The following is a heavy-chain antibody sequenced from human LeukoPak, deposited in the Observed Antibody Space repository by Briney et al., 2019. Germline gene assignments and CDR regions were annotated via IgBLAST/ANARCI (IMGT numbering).Heavy chain of an antibody. CDR3: ARAGSGSYYSGVRYYFDY. CDR1: GGSFSGYY. D-gene: IGHD1-26*01. J-gene: IGHJ4*02. CDR2: INHSGST. Sequence: SETLSLTCALYGGSFSGYYWSWIRQPPGKGLEWIGEINHSGSTNYNPSLKSRVTISVDKSKNQFSLKLSSVTAADTAVYYCARAGSGSYYSGVRYYFDYWGQGTLVTVSS. V-gene: IGHV4-34*01.